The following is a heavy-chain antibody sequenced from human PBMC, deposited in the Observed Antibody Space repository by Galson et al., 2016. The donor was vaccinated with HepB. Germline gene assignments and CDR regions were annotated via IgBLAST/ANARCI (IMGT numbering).Heavy chain of an antibody. V-gene: IGHV1-69-2*01. CDR3: ATMEIVTTSYWFDT. Sequence: VKVSCKVSGYTFTDYYIHWVQQAPGGGLEWMGLVDPEDGETMYAVKFQGRVTITADTSTDTAYMELSSLRSEDTAVYYCATMEIVTTSYWFDTCGQGRLLTVSS. CDR1: GYTFTDYY. D-gene: IGHD5-12*01. J-gene: IGHJ5*02. CDR2: VDPEDGET.